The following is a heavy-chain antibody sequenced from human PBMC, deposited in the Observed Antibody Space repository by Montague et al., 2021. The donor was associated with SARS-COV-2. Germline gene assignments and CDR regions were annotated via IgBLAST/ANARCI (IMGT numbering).Heavy chain of an antibody. J-gene: IGHJ6*03. CDR3: ARGVGGLASGGWVVVALVDVYHDMDV. CDR1: GGSFSGYY. CDR2: INNSGST. Sequence: SETLSLTCAVYGGSFSGYYWTWIRQRPGKGLEWIGEINNSGSTTXSPSLKSRVTISVDTSKNQFSVKLTSVTAADTGVYYCARGVGGLASGGWVVVALVDVYHDMDVWGKGTTVTVSS. V-gene: IGHV4-34*01. D-gene: IGHD6-25*01.